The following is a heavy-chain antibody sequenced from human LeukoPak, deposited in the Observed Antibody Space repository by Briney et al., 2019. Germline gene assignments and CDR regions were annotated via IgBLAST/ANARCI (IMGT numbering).Heavy chain of an antibody. V-gene: IGHV3-48*02. D-gene: IGHD3-10*01. CDR2: ITSSSSSI. CDR3: TRGGSYFEK. Sequence: GGSLRLSCVGSGYDFKRYSMNWVRQAPGKGLEWISYITSSSSSIFYAASVWGRFTISRDNAMNSMYLQMNSLRDEDTAVYYCTRGGSYFEKWGQGSLVTVTS. J-gene: IGHJ4*02. CDR1: GYDFKRYS.